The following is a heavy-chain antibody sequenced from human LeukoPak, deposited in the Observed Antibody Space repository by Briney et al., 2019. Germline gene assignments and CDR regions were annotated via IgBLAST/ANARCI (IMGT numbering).Heavy chain of an antibody. J-gene: IGHJ1*01. CDR1: GFTFSSYA. CDR3: AKPAYCGGDCYSSPFQH. Sequence: GGSLRLSCSASGFTFSSYAMHWVRQAPGKGLEWVAFVSYDGGKKYYADSVKGRFTISRDNSKNTLYLQMNSLRAEDTAVYYCAKPAYCGGDCYSSPFQHWGQGTLVTVSS. CDR2: VSYDGGKK. D-gene: IGHD2-21*02. V-gene: IGHV3-30*18.